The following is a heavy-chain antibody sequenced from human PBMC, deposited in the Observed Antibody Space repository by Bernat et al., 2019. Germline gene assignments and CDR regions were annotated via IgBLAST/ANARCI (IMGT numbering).Heavy chain of an antibody. V-gene: IGHV3-33*01. CDR2: IWYEGSNK. D-gene: IGHD6-13*01. Sequence: QVQLVESGGGVVQPGRSLRLSCAASGFTFSSYGMHWVRQAPGKGLEWVAVIWYEGSNKYYADSVKGRFTISRDNSKNTLYLQMNSLRAEDTAVYYCARGYSSSWWEKYNWFDPWGQGTLVTVSS. J-gene: IGHJ5*02. CDR3: ARGYSSSWWEKYNWFDP. CDR1: GFTFSSYG.